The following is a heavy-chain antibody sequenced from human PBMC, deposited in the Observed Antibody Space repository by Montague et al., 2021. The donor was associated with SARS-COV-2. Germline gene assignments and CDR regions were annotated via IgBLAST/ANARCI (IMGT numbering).Heavy chain of an antibody. CDR2: VYYSGNT. Sequence: SETLSLTCTVSGGSHFSGSYYWGWIRQPPGKGLEWIGRVYYSGNTNYNPSLKSRVTISLDTSENQISLNLDSVTAADTAVYYCVRPGCTESHWFDRWGQGTLVTVSS. CDR1: GGSHFSGSYY. J-gene: IGHJ5*02. CDR3: VRPGCTESHWFDR. V-gene: IGHV4-39*01. D-gene: IGHD2-8*01.